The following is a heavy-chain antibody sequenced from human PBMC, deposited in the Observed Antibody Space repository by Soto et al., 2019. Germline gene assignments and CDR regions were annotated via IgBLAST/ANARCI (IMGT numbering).Heavy chain of an antibody. J-gene: IGHJ4*02. CDR1: GFTFSNFG. Sequence: GGSLRLSCAASGFTFSNFGMSWVRQAPGKGLEWVSVISDSGGSTAYADSVKGRFSISRDNSKHTLYLQMNSLRAEDTAVYYCAPMLRSLGYWGQGTLVTVSS. D-gene: IGHD3-10*01. CDR2: ISDSGGST. CDR3: APMLRSLGY. V-gene: IGHV3-23*01.